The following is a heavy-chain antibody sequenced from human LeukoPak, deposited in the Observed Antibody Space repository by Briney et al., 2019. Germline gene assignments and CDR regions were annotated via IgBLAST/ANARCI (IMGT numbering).Heavy chain of an antibody. CDR3: ARGGTSVVA. CDR1: GGSISNYY. CDR2: IYYSGST. J-gene: IGHJ5*02. Sequence: SETLSLTCTVSGGSISNYYWSWIRQPPGKGLEWIGYIYYSGSTNYNPSLKNRVTISVDTSKNQFSLKLSSVTAADTAVYYCARGGTSVVAWGQGTLVTVSS. D-gene: IGHD2-15*01. V-gene: IGHV4-59*01.